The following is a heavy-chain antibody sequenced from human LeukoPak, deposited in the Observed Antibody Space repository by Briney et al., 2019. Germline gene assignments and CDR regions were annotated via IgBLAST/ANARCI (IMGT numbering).Heavy chain of an antibody. J-gene: IGHJ4*02. CDR1: GFTFRTYA. CDR3: AKDLKPDGPNDFDF. D-gene: IGHD5-24*01. CDR2: ITGNGDTI. V-gene: IGHV3-23*01. Sequence: PGGSLRLSCAAFGFTFRTYAMNWVRQAPGKGLEWVSLITGNGDTIQYADSVKGRFTISRDNSKNTLYLQMNNVRAEDTAMYYCAKDLKPDGPNDFDFWGQGTLVTVSS.